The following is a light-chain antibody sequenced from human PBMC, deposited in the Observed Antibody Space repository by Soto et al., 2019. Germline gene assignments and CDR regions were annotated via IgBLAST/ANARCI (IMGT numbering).Light chain of an antibody. CDR3: SSYTSSTTWV. Sequence: QSALTQPRSVSGSPGQSVTISCTGSSSDVGEYNYVSWYQQHPGKAPKLMIYEVTYRPSGVSDRFSGSRSGNTASLTISGLQAEDESDYYCSSYTSSTTWVFGGGTQLTVL. CDR1: SSDVGEYNY. CDR2: EVT. V-gene: IGLV2-14*01. J-gene: IGLJ7*01.